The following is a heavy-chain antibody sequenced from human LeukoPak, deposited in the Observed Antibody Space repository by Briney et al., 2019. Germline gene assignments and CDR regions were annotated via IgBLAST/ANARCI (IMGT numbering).Heavy chain of an antibody. CDR2: IYYSGST. Sequence: PSETLSFTCTVSGGSVSSSSYYWGWIRQPPGKGLEWIGSIYYSGSTYYNPSLKSRVTISVDTSKNQFSLKLSSVTAADTAVYYCARDPSYSSSWFDYWGQGTLVTVSS. D-gene: IGHD6-13*01. CDR3: ARDPSYSSSWFDY. V-gene: IGHV4-39*07. CDR1: GGSVSSSSYY. J-gene: IGHJ4*02.